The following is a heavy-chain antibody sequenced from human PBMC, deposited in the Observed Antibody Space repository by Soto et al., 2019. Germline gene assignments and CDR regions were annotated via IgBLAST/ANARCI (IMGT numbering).Heavy chain of an antibody. Sequence: PGGSLRLSCAASGFTFSNAWMSWVRQAPGKGLEWVSTISGSGGSTYYADSVKGRFTISRDNSKNTLYLQMNSLRAEDTAVYYCAKGLYDFWTGYYTYYYYAMDVWGQGTTVTVSS. CDR3: AKGLYDFWTGYYTYYYYAMDV. CDR2: ISGSGGST. D-gene: IGHD3-3*01. CDR1: GFTFSNAW. J-gene: IGHJ6*02. V-gene: IGHV3-23*01.